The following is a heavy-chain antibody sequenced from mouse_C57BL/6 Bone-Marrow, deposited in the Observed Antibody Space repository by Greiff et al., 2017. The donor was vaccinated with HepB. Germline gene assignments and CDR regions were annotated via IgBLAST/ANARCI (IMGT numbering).Heavy chain of an antibody. CDR1: GYTFTSYG. V-gene: IGHV1-81*01. CDR2: IYPRSGNT. J-gene: IGHJ4*01. D-gene: IGHD1-1*01. Sequence: QVQLQQSGAELARPGASVKLSCKASGYTFTSYGISWVKQRTGQGLEWIGEIYPRSGNTYYNEKFKGKATLTADKSSSTAYMELRSLTSEDSAVYFCARSYYGSSYYAMDYWDQGTSVTVSS. CDR3: ARSYYGSSYYAMDY.